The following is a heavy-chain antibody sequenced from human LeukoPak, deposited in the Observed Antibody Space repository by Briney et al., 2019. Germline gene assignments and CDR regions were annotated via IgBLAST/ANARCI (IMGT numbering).Heavy chain of an antibody. D-gene: IGHD1-1*01. V-gene: IGHV3-21*01. J-gene: IGHJ5*02. CDR2: ISSSSSYI. Sequence: GGSLRLSCAASGFTFSSYSMNWVRQAPGKGLEWVSSISSSSSYIYYADSVKGRFTISRDNAKNSLYLQMNSLRAEDTAVYYCARDATTGTTHWFDPWGXGTLVTVSS. CDR1: GFTFSSYS. CDR3: ARDATTGTTHWFDP.